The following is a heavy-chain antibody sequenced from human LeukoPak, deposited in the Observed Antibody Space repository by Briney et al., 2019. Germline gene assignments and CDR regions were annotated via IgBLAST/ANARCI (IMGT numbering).Heavy chain of an antibody. CDR2: ITGTHYTT. Sequence: GGSLRLSCAASGFTFSTFAMTWVRQAPGKGLEWVSSITGTHYTTYNTDSVKGRFTISRDNSKNTLYLQMNGLRADDTAVYYCTKDPNGDYVGAFDPWGQGTLVTDSS. V-gene: IGHV3-23*01. D-gene: IGHD4-17*01. CDR1: GFTFSTFA. CDR3: TKDPNGDYVGAFDP. J-gene: IGHJ5*02.